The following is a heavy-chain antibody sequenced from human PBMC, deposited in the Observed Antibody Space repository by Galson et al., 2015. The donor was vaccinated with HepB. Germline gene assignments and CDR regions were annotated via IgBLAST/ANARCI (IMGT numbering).Heavy chain of an antibody. CDR1: GYTFTNYY. J-gene: IGHJ4*02. CDR3: AKDGGDCSDGECYYFDY. CDR2: INPSGGST. V-gene: IGHV1-46*01. Sequence: SVKVSCKASGYTFTNYYMHWVRQAPGQGLEWMGVINPSGGSTRYAQKFQGRFTISRDNSKNTLYLQMNNLRVEDTAVYYCAKDGGDCSDGECYYFDYWGQGALVTVSS. D-gene: IGHD2-21*01.